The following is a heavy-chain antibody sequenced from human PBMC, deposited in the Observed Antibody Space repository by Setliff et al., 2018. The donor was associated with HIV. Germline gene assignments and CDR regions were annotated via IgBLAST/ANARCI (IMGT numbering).Heavy chain of an antibody. D-gene: IGHD1-26*01. Sequence: GGSLRLSCAASGFTLHEYTMTWVRQAPGKGLEWICGISWNGDSTNYADSVKGRFTISRDNAKNSLYLQMNSLRAEDTAVYYCARAKTSGTYYGWSYWGQGTLVTVS. V-gene: IGHV3-20*04. J-gene: IGHJ4*02. CDR3: ARAKTSGTYYGWSY. CDR1: GFTLHEYT. CDR2: ISWNGDST.